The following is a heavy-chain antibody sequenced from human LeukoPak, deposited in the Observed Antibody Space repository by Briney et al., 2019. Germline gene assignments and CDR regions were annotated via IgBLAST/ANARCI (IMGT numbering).Heavy chain of an antibody. CDR3: ARVYCSGASCSSYFDY. D-gene: IGHD2-15*01. CDR1: GFTFSTYW. Sequence: PGGSLRLSCAASGFTFSTYWMHWVRQAPGKGLVWVSRINNDGSVTSYADSVKGRFTISRDNAKNTLFLQMNSLRAEDTAVYYCARVYCSGASCSSYFDYWGQGTLVTVSS. CDR2: INNDGSVT. V-gene: IGHV3-74*01. J-gene: IGHJ4*02.